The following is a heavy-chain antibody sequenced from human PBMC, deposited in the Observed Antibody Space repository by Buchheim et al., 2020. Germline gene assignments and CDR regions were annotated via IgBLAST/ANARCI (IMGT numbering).Heavy chain of an antibody. D-gene: IGHD3-3*01. Sequence: EVQLLESGGGLVQPGGSLRLSCAASGFTFSSYAMSWVRQAPGKGLEWVSAISGSGGSTYYADSVKGRFTISRDNSKNTLYLQMNSLRAEDTAVYYCAKDRGYDFWSGPLDGMDVWGQGTT. J-gene: IGHJ6*02. CDR1: GFTFSSYA. CDR2: ISGSGGST. V-gene: IGHV3-23*01. CDR3: AKDRGYDFWSGPLDGMDV.